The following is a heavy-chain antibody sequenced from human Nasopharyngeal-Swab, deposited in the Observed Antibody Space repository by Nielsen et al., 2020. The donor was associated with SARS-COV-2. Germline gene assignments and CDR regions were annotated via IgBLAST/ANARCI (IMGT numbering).Heavy chain of an antibody. CDR2: ISRDGGIT. J-gene: IGHJ3*02. V-gene: IGHV3-43*02. CDR3: AKDGDGYNSDAFDI. CDR1: GFTFDDYA. D-gene: IGHD5-24*01. Sequence: GESLKISCAASGFTFDDYAMHWVRQGPGKGLEWVSLISRDGGITYYADSVKGRVTISRDNSKNSLYLQMNSLRTEDTALYYCAKDGDGYNSDAFDIWGQGTMVIVSS.